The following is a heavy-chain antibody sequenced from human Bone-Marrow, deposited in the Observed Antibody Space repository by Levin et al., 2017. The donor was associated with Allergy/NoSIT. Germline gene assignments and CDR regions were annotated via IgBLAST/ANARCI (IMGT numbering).Heavy chain of an antibody. CDR3: ARGYHCVSNVCHRVFDI. V-gene: IGHV4-34*01. Sequence: SQTLSLTCAVSGQSFSGYFWSWIRQTPGKGLEWIGQIDHREDTIYNPSLTSRVTISLDTSKNLFSLKLDSVTAADTAVYYCARGYHCVSNVCHRVFDIWGQGTMATVSS. CDR1: GQSFSGYF. D-gene: IGHD2-2*01. J-gene: IGHJ3*02. CDR2: IDHREDT.